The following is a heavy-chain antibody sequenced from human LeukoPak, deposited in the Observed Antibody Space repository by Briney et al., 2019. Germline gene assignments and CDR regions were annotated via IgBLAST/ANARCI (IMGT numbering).Heavy chain of an antibody. V-gene: IGHV4-34*01. CDR3: ARSRGWLQSHPLGY. D-gene: IGHD5-24*01. CDR2: IHHSGST. J-gene: IGHJ4*02. Sequence: SETLSLTCAVYGGSFSGYYWSWIRQPPGKGLEWIGEIHHSGSTNYNPSLKSRVTISIDTSKNQFSLKLSSVTAADTAVYYCARSRGWLQSHPLGYWGQGALVTVSS. CDR1: GGSFSGYY.